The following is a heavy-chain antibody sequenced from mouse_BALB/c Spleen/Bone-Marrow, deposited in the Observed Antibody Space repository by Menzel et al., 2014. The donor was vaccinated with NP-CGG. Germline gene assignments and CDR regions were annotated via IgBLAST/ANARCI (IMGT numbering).Heavy chain of an antibody. CDR1: GFSLTGYG. CDR3: ARGEDYDDYYAMDY. V-gene: IGHV2-6-7*01. Sequence: VKLMESGPGLVAPSQSLSITCTASGFSLTGYGVNWVRQPPGKGLEWLGMIWGDGSTDNNSALKSRLSISKDNSKSXVFLKMNSLQTDDTARYYCARGEDYDDYYAMDYWGQGTSVTVSS. CDR2: IWGDGST. D-gene: IGHD2-4*01. J-gene: IGHJ4*01.